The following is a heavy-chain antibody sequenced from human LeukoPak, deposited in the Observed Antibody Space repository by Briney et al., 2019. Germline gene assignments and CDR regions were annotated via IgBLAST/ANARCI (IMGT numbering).Heavy chain of an antibody. CDR1: GFTFSRYY. J-gene: IGHJ4*02. V-gene: IGHV3-7*01. CDR2: IKQDGSEK. Sequence: GGSLRLSCAASGFTFSRYYMSWVRQAPGKGLEWVANIKQDGSEKYYVDSVKGRFTISRDSAKNSLYLQMNSLRVEDTAIYYCARDGYCTSGSCYIDYWGQGTLVTVSS. D-gene: IGHD2-15*01. CDR3: ARDGYCTSGSCYIDY.